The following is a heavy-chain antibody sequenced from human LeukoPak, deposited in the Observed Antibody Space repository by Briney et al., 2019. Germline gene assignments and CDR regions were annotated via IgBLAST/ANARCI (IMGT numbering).Heavy chain of an antibody. CDR2: IGRDGSPI. D-gene: IGHD5-18*01. CDR3: ARVRYNSGYIFDS. Sequence: GGPLRLSCAASGFTFNNYPLNWVRQAPGKGLEWVAYIGRDGSPIYYADSVRGRFTISRDNAKNSLYLQMNSLRAVDTAVYYCARVRYNSGYIFDSWGQGTLVAVSS. V-gene: IGHV3-48*03. J-gene: IGHJ4*02. CDR1: GFTFNNYP.